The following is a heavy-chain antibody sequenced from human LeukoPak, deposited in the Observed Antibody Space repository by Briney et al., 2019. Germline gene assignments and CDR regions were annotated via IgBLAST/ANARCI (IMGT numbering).Heavy chain of an antibody. D-gene: IGHD3/OR15-3a*01. CDR3: AKDHPDWTGGWTPWY. V-gene: IGHV3-48*01. J-gene: IGHJ1*01. CDR1: EFTFSSYS. CDR2: ITNSGNSK. Sequence: GGSLRLSCAASEFTFSSYSMNWVRQAPGKGLEWVSYITNSGNSKSYADSVKGRFTISRDNSKNTLYLQMNSLRAEDTAVYYCAKDHPDWTGGWTPWYWGQGTLVIVSS.